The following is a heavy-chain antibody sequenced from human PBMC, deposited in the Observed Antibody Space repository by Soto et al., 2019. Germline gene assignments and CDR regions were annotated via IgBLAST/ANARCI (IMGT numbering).Heavy chain of an antibody. V-gene: IGHV3-23*01. J-gene: IGHJ4*02. CDR3: AKVKDRLRYFDWLLEVFYFDY. D-gene: IGHD3-9*01. Sequence: GGSLRLSCAASGFTFSSYAMSWVRQAPGKGLEWVSAISGSGGSTYYADSVKGRFTISRDNSKNTLYLQMNSLRAEDTAVDYCAKVKDRLRYFDWLLEVFYFDYWGQGTLVTVSS. CDR2: ISGSGGST. CDR1: GFTFSSYA.